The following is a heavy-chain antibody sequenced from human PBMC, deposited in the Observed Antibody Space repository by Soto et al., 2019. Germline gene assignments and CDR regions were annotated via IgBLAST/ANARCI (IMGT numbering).Heavy chain of an antibody. CDR3: ARERSYSYGRIDAFDI. D-gene: IGHD5-18*01. CDR1: GGTFSSYA. V-gene: IGHV1-69*01. Sequence: QVQLVQSGSEVKKPGSSVKVSCKASGGTFSSYAISWVRQAPGQGLEWMGGIIPIFGTANYAQKFQGRVTITADESTSTAYMELSSLRSEDTAVYYCARERSYSYGRIDAFDIWGQGTMVTVSS. J-gene: IGHJ3*02. CDR2: IIPIFGTA.